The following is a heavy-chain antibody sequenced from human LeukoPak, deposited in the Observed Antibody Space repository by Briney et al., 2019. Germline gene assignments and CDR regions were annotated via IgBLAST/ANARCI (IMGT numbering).Heavy chain of an antibody. V-gene: IGHV3-23*01. CDR2: ISGSGGST. D-gene: IGHD5-18*01. Sequence: GGSLRLSCAASGFTFSSYAMSWVRQAPGKGLDWVSAISGSGGSTYYADSVKGRFTISRDNAKNSLYLQMNSLRAEDTAVYYCARGGPRDGYDYWGQGTLVTVSS. CDR3: ARGGPRDGYDY. CDR1: GFTFSSYA. J-gene: IGHJ4*02.